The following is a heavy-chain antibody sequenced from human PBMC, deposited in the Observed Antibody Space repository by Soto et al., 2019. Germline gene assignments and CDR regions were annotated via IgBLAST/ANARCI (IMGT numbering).Heavy chain of an antibody. CDR1: GFTFRSYG. D-gene: IGHD4-17*01. J-gene: IGHJ5*02. Sequence: PGGSLRLSCAASGFTFRSYGMHWVRQATGKGLEWVAVISYDGSNKYYADSVKGRFTISRDNSKNTLYLQMNSLRAEDTAVYYCAKGTTASGVNWFDPWGQGTLVTVSS. CDR2: ISYDGSNK. V-gene: IGHV3-30*18. CDR3: AKGTTASGVNWFDP.